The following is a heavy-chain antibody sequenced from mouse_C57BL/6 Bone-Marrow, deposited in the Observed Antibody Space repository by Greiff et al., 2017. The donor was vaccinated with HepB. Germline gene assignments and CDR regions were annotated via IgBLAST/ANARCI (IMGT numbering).Heavy chain of an antibody. CDR1: GYSITSGYY. CDR3: ARAGFYSNYEAMDY. Sequence: EVKLMESGPGLVKPSQSLSLTCSVTGYSITSGYYWNWIRQFPGNKLEWMGYISYDGSNNYNPSLKNRISITRDTSKNQFFLKLNSVTTEDTATYYCARAGFYSNYEAMDYWGQGTSVTVSS. J-gene: IGHJ4*01. CDR2: ISYDGSN. D-gene: IGHD2-5*01. V-gene: IGHV3-6*01.